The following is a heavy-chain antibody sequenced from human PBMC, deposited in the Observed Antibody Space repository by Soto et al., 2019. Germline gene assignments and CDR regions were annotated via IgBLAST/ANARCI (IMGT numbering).Heavy chain of an antibody. CDR2: ISGSGGST. D-gene: IGHD3-3*01. J-gene: IGHJ6*02. V-gene: IGHV3-23*01. Sequence: GGSLRLSCAASGFTFSSYAMSWVRQAPGKGLEWVSAISGSGGSTYYADSVKGRFTISRDNSKNTLYLQMNSLRDEDTAVYYCAKWYWDYDFWSGYYYYYYYGMDVWGQGTTVTVSS. CDR1: GFTFSSYA. CDR3: AKWYWDYDFWSGYYYYYYYGMDV.